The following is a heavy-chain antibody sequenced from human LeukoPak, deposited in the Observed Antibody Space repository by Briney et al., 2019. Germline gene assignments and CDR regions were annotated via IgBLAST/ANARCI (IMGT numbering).Heavy chain of an antibody. CDR2: INHSGST. D-gene: IGHD1-26*01. Sequence: PLETLSLTCAVYGGSFSGYYWSWIRQPPGKGLEWIGEINHSGSTNYNPSLKSRVTISVDTSKNQFSLKLSSVTAADTAVYYCVRRGRYSRATFDYWGQGTLVTVSS. J-gene: IGHJ4*02. CDR3: VRRGRYSRATFDY. CDR1: GGSFSGYY. V-gene: IGHV4-34*01.